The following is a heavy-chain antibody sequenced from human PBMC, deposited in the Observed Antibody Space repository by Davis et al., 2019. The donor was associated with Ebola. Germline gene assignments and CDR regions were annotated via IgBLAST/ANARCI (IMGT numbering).Heavy chain of an antibody. CDR2: IIPSDGSP. D-gene: IGHD3-22*01. CDR3: ARGSSSGYDY. Sequence: AASVKVSCKTSADTFTSRYIHWVRQAPGQGLEWMAIIIPSDGSPKYAQKFQGRVTMTRDTSTSTVYMELTRLTSEDTAVYYCARGSSSGYDYWGQGTLVAVSS. CDR1: ADTFTSRY. J-gene: IGHJ4*02. V-gene: IGHV1-46*01.